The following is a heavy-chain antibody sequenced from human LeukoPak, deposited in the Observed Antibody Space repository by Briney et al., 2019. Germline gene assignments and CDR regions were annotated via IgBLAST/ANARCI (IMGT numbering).Heavy chain of an antibody. D-gene: IGHD3-22*01. Sequence: SETLSLTCTVSGYSISSGYYWGWIRQPPGKGLEWIGSIYHSGSTYYNPSLKSRVTISVDTSKNQFSLKLSSVTAADTAVYYCARERPYDSSGYYPYWGQGTLVTVSS. CDR1: GYSISSGYY. CDR3: ARERPYDSSGYYPY. V-gene: IGHV4-38-2*02. J-gene: IGHJ4*02. CDR2: IYHSGST.